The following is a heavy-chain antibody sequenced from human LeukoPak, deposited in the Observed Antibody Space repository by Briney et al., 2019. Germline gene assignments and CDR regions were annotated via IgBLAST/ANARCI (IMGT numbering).Heavy chain of an antibody. D-gene: IGHD3-3*01. CDR2: INPNSGGT. V-gene: IGHV1-2*02. CDR3: ARLANRFFPLLY. CDR1: GYTFTGYY. J-gene: IGHJ4*02. Sequence: GASAKVSCKASGYTFTGYYMHWVRQARGQGLEWMGWINPNSGGTNYAQKFQGRVTMTRDTSISTAYMELSRLRSDDTAVYYCARLANRFFPLLYWGQGTLVTVSS.